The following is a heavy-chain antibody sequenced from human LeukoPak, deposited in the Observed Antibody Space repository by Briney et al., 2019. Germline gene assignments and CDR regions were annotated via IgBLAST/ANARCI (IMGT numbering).Heavy chain of an antibody. D-gene: IGHD3-10*01. CDR3: ARDRGARDAFDI. Sequence: SETLSLTCTVSGGSISSSSYYWGWIRQPPGKGLEWIGSMYYSGGAHHNPSLRSRVTISVDTSKNQFSLKLSSVAAADTAVYYCARDRGARDAFDIWGQGTMVSVSS. CDR1: GGSISSSSYY. CDR2: MYYSGGA. J-gene: IGHJ3*02. V-gene: IGHV4-39*01.